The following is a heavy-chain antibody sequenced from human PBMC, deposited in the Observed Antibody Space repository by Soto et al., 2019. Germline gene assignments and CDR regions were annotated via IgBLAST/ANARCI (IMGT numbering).Heavy chain of an antibody. J-gene: IGHJ3*02. D-gene: IGHD2-8*01. CDR3: AGLRVLIYAPYAALNM. V-gene: IGHV3-48*03. CDR2: IDTGGDRI. CDR1: GFALNTYD. Sequence: EEQLVESGGGLVQPGGSLRLSCTSSGFALNTYDMNWVRQAPGKDLEWISHIDTGGDRIYYAASVKGRFTISRDNARNFLYLQMTSLRDADTALYSCAGLRVLIYAPYAALNMWGQGTGVTVSS.